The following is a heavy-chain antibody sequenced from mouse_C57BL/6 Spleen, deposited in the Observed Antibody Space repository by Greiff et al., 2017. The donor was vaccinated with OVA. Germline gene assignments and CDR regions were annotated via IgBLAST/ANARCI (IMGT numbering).Heavy chain of an antibody. V-gene: IGHV1-39*01. CDR3: ARVYGSKYYYAMDY. CDR2: INPNYGTT. CDR1: GYSFTDYN. D-gene: IGHD1-1*01. J-gene: IGHJ4*01. Sequence: EVQLQESGPELVKPGASVKISCKASGYSFTDYNMNWVKQSNGKSLEWIGVINPNYGTTSYNQKFKGKATLTVDQSSSTAYMQLNSLTSEDSAVYYCARVYGSKYYYAMDYWGQGTSVTVSS.